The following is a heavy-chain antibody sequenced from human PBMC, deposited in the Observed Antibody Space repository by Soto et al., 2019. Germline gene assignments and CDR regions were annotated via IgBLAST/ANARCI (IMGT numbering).Heavy chain of an antibody. CDR2: IYHSGST. CDR3: ARVDDYVGFDP. V-gene: IGHV4-30-2*01. CDR1: GGSISSRRYS. Sequence: SETLSLTCAVSGGSISSRRYSWSWIRQPPGKGLEWIGYIYHSGSTYYNPSLKSRVTISVDRSKNQFSLKLSSVTAADTAVYYCARVDDYVGFDPWGQGTLVTVS. D-gene: IGHD4-17*01. J-gene: IGHJ5*02.